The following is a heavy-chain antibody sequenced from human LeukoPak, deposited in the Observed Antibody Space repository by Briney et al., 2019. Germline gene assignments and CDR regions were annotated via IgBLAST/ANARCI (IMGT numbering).Heavy chain of an antibody. CDR3: ARGRDYYDSSGYYYEGTIVDY. V-gene: IGHV4-59*01. D-gene: IGHD3-22*01. J-gene: IGHJ4*02. CDR2: IYYSGST. Sequence: SETLFLTCTVSGGSISSYYWSWIRQPPGKGLEWIGYIYYSGSTNYNPSLKSRVTISVDTSKNQFSLKLSSVTAADTAVYYCARGRDYYDSSGYYYEGTIVDYWGQGTLVTVSS. CDR1: GGSISSYY.